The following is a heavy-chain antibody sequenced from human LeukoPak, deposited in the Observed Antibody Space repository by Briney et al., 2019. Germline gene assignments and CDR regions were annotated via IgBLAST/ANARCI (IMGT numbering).Heavy chain of an antibody. CDR3: ARVGEPSSGSYRYYYYYMDV. CDR1: GGTFSSYA. V-gene: IGHV1-69*05. J-gene: IGHJ6*03. Sequence: ASVKVSCKAFGGTFSSYAISWVRQAPGQGLEWMGGIIPIFGTANYAQKFQGRVTITTDESTSTAYMELSSLRSEDTAVYYCARVGEPSSGSYRYYYYYMDVWGKGTTVTVSS. CDR2: IIPIFGTA. D-gene: IGHD1-26*01.